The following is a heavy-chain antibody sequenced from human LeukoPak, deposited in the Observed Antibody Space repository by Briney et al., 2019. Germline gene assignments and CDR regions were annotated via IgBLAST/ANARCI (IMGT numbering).Heavy chain of an antibody. D-gene: IGHD3-22*01. J-gene: IGHJ3*02. V-gene: IGHV5-51*01. Sequence: GESLKISCKGSGYSFTNYWIGWVRQMPGKGLEWMGIIYPGDSDTRYSPSFQGQVTISADKSISTAYLQWSSLKASDTAMYYCASDIRRDYDLPRAFDIWGQGTMVTVSS. CDR3: ASDIRRDYDLPRAFDI. CDR1: GYSFTNYW. CDR2: IYPGDSDT.